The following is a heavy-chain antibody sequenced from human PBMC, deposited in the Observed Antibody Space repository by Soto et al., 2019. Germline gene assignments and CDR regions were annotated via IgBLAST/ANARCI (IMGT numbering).Heavy chain of an antibody. CDR3: AKDRSGRLTYNWFDP. CDR1: GFTFSSYA. J-gene: IGHJ5*02. D-gene: IGHD1-26*01. V-gene: IGHV3-23*01. CDR2: ISGSGGST. Sequence: GGSLRLSCAASGFTFSSYAMSWVRQAPGKGLEWVSAISGSGGSTYYADSVKGRFTISRDNSKNTLYLQMNSLRAEDTAVYYCAKDRSGRLTYNWFDPWGQGNLVTVSS.